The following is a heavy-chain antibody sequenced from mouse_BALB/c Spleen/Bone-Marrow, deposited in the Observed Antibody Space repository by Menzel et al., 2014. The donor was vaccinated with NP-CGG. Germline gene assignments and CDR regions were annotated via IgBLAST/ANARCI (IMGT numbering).Heavy chain of an antibody. J-gene: IGHJ2*01. CDR1: GYTFTSYW. Sequence: QVQLQQPGAELAKPGASVKMSCKASGYTFTSYWMHWVKQRPGQGLEWIGYINPSTGYTEYNQKFKDKATLTADKSSSTAYMQLSSLTSEDSAVYYCARSRTGTYFDYWGQGTTLTASS. CDR3: ARSRTGTYFDY. D-gene: IGHD4-1*01. CDR2: INPSTGYT. V-gene: IGHV1-7*01.